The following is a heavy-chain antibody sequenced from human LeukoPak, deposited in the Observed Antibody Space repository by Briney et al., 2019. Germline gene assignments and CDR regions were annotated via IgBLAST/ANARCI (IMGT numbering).Heavy chain of an antibody. J-gene: IGHJ6*02. Sequence: PGRSLRLSCAASGFTFSSYGMHWVRQAPGKGLEWVAVISYDGSNKYYADSVKGRFTISRDNSKNTLYLQMNSLRAEDTAVYYCAKDIPWGSRDFYYYYGMDVWGQGTTVTVSS. CDR1: GFTFSSYG. V-gene: IGHV3-30*18. CDR2: ISYDGSNK. D-gene: IGHD7-27*01. CDR3: AKDIPWGSRDFYYYYGMDV.